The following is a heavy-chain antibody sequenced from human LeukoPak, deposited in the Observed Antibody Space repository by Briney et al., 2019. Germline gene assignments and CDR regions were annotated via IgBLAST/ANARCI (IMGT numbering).Heavy chain of an antibody. Sequence: GASVKVSCKASGYTFTGYYMHWVRQAPGQGLEWMGRINPNSGGTNYAQKFQGRVTMTRDTSISTAYMELSRLRSDDTAVYYCARLGRRGYYDSSGYYGPLSAFDIWGQGTMVTVSS. D-gene: IGHD3-22*01. CDR3: ARLGRRGYYDSSGYYGPLSAFDI. CDR1: GYTFTGYY. J-gene: IGHJ3*02. CDR2: INPNSGGT. V-gene: IGHV1-2*06.